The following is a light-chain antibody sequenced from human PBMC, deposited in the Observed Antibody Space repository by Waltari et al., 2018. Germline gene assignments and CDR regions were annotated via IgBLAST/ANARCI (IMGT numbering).Light chain of an antibody. CDR1: QSVSKY. V-gene: IGKV3-20*01. CDR2: AAS. J-gene: IGKJ1*01. Sequence: EVVLTQSPGTLSLSPGERATLSCRASQSVSKYLAWYQQRPGQAPRLLIYAASTRATGIPDMFSGSGSGTDFSLTISRLEPEDFAVYYCQNHERLPATVGQGTKVEIK. CDR3: QNHERLPAT.